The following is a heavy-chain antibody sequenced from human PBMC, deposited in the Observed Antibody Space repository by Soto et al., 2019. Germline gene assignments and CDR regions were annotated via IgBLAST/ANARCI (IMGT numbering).Heavy chain of an antibody. CDR1: GFTFSNCA. Sequence: QVQLVESGGGVVQPGGSLRLSCAASGFTFSNCAMEWVRQAPGKGLEWVAVISYDGNSKHYVDSGKGRFTISRDNSTNTGYLQMNNLRPEDTALYYCAKDNSNQDYPWPIHYYYGMDVWGQGTTVTVSS. J-gene: IGHJ6*02. CDR2: ISYDGNSK. CDR3: AKDNSNQDYPWPIHYYYGMDV. V-gene: IGHV3-30*18. D-gene: IGHD3-22*01.